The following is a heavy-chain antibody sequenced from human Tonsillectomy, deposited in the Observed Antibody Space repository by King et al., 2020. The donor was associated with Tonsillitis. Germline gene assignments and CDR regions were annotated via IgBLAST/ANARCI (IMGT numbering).Heavy chain of an antibody. J-gene: IGHJ4*02. CDR1: GYTFTSYA. CDR2: INTNTGNP. V-gene: IGHV7-4-1*02. Sequence: QLVQSGSELKKPGASVKVSCKASGYTFTSYAMNWVRQAPGQGLEWMGWINTNTGNPTYAQGFTGRFVFSLDTSVSTAYLQISSLKAEDTSVYYCARECEGQGRYYDYVWGSYRFIGRLHYWGQGTLFTVSS. CDR3: ARECEGQGRYYDYVWGSYRFIGRLHY. D-gene: IGHD3-16*02.